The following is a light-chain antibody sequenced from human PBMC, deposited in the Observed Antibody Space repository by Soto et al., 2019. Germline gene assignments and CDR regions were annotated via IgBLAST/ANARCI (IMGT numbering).Light chain of an antibody. CDR1: SSDVGGYNY. Sequence: QSALTQPASVSGSPGQSITISCTGTSSDVGGYNYVSWYQQHPGKAPKLIIYDVSNRPSGVSNRFSGSKSGNTASLTISGVQAEDEADYYCSSYTSSSTLYVFGTGTKLTVL. CDR2: DVS. CDR3: SSYTSSSTLYV. J-gene: IGLJ1*01. V-gene: IGLV2-14*01.